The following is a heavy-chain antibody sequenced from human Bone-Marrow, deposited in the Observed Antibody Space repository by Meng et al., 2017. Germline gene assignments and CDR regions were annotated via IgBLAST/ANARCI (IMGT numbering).Heavy chain of an antibody. Sequence: QGQRVQSEADVKKAGASMKVSCKASGYTITGSLMHWVRQAPGQGLEWMGRINPNSGGTNYAQKFQGRVTMTRDTSISTAYMELSRLRSVDTAVYYCARITAMNDYWGQGTLVTVSS. J-gene: IGHJ4*02. CDR2: INPNSGGT. CDR1: GYTITGSL. CDR3: ARITAMNDY. D-gene: IGHD5-18*01. V-gene: IGHV1-2*06.